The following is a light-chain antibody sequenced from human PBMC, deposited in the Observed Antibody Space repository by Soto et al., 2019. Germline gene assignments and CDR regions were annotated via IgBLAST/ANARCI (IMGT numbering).Light chain of an antibody. V-gene: IGLV2-23*02. J-gene: IGLJ1*01. CDR2: EVS. CDR3: CSYAGSNNYV. Sequence: QSALTQPASVSGSPGQSITISCTGTSSDIGSYNLVSWYQQHPGKAPKLMIYEVSKRPSGVSNRFSGSKSGNTASLTISGLQAEDEADYYCCSYAGSNNYVFGTGNQGHRP. CDR1: SSDIGSYNL.